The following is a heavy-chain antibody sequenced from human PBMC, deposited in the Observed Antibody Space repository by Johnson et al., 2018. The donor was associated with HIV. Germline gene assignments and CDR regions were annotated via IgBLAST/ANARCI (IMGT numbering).Heavy chain of an antibody. D-gene: IGHD6-13*01. Sequence: VQLVESGGGLVKPGGSLRLSCAASGFTFSSYDMHWVRQATGKGLEWVSAIGTAGDTYYPGSVKGRFTISRENAKNSLYLQMNSLRAGDMAVYYCARARRYSSSWPDAFDIWGQGTMVTVSS. CDR1: GFTFSSYD. J-gene: IGHJ3*02. V-gene: IGHV3-13*01. CDR2: IGTAGDT. CDR3: ARARRYSSSWPDAFDI.